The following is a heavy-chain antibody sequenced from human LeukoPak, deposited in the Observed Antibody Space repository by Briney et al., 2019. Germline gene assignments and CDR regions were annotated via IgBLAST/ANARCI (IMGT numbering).Heavy chain of an antibody. CDR3: ARAGGRSWFDP. CDR1: GYSFTSYY. J-gene: IGHJ5*02. V-gene: IGHV1-46*01. Sequence: ASVKVSCKASGYSFTSYYMHWVRQAPGQGLEWMGLINPSGSSTTYAQKFQGRVTMTRDMSTSTDYMELTSLTSDDTAVYYCARAGGRSWFDPWGQGTLVTVSS. CDR2: INPSGSST.